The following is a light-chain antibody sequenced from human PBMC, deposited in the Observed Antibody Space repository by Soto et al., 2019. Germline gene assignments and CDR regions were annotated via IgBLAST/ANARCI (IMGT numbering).Light chain of an antibody. J-gene: IGKJ2*01. Sequence: DIQMTQSPSTLSASVGDRVTMTCRASQNICSWLAWYQQQPGKAPKLLINDASTLESGVPSRFSGSRSGTEFTLTINSLQPDDFATYYCQQYSSSSPRTFGQGTRLEI. V-gene: IGKV1-5*01. CDR1: QNICSW. CDR2: DAS. CDR3: QQYSSSSPRT.